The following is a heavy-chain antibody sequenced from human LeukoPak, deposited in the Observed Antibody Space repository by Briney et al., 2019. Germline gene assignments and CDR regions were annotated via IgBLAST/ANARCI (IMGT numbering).Heavy chain of an antibody. J-gene: IGHJ5*02. CDR1: GYSISSGYY. Sequence: SETLSLTCTVSGYSISSGYYWGWIRQPPGKGLEWIGYIYYSGSTNYNPSLKSRVTISVDTSKNQFSLKLSSVTAADTAVYYCASGPRDWFDPWGQGTLVTVSS. CDR3: ASGPRDWFDP. V-gene: IGHV4-61*01. CDR2: IYYSGST.